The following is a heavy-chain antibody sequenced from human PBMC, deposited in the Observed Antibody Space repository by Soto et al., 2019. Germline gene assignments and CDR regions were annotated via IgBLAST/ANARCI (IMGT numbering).Heavy chain of an antibody. V-gene: IGHV1-18*01. Sequence: QVQLVQSGPDVKKPGASVKVSCNSSGFTFTSYGFSWVRQAPGEGLEWMGWVSAHNGYTTYAQKFLGRVTMTTDPSTNTGYMELRSLTSYVTAVYYCASSGTSVAVALGDSWGQGNLITVSS. J-gene: IGHJ4*02. D-gene: IGHD1-1*01. CDR3: ASSGTSVAVALGDS. CDR1: GFTFTSYG. CDR2: VSAHNGYT.